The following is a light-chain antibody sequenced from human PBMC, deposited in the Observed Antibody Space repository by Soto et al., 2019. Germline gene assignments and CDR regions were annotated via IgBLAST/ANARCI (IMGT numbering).Light chain of an antibody. CDR3: EQYGSSPLYT. CDR2: GAS. V-gene: IGKV3-20*01. J-gene: IGKJ2*01. CDR1: QSVSSSY. Sequence: EIVLTQSPGTLSLSPGARATLSCRASQSVSSSYLAWYQQKPGQAPRLLIYGASSRATGIQDRFSGSWSGTDFTLAISRLEPEDFGVYYCEQYGSSPLYTFGQGTKLVSK.